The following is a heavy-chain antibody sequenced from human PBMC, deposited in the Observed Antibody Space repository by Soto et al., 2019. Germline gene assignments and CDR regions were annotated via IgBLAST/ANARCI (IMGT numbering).Heavy chain of an antibody. CDR3: ARGDSTDCSNGVCSFFYNHDMDV. V-gene: IGHV1-2*04. CDR1: GYSFTDYH. CDR2: INPKSGGT. D-gene: IGHD2-8*01. J-gene: IGHJ4*02. Sequence: ASVKVSCKASGYSFTDYHIHWVRQAPGQGLEWLGRINPKSGGTSTAQKFQGWVTMTTDTSISTASMELTRLTSDDTAIYYCARGDSTDCSNGVCSFFYNHDMDVWGQGTLVTVSS.